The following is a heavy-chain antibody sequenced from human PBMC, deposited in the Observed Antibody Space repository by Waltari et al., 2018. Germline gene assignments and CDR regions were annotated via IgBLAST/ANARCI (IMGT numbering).Heavy chain of an antibody. CDR3: TTRDAPWGGG. CDR2: IQRKSNGERT. CDR1: GFPFAPAW. D-gene: IGHD3-16*01. J-gene: IGHJ4*02. V-gene: IGHV3-15*01. Sequence: EVQMVESGGGLVRPGQSLRLSCVASGFPFAPAWLTWVRQSPGKGLEWVGIIQRKSNGERTDFAAPVKGQFTISRDDSKNTVYLQMNSLKTEDTALYYCTTRDAPWGGGWGQGTLVTVSS.